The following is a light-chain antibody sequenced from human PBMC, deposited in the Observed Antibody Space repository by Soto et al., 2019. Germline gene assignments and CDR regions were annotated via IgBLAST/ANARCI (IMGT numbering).Light chain of an antibody. V-gene: IGLV2-8*01. CDR3: CSYAGGFYV. Sequence: QSVRTQPPSASGSPGQSVTISCTGTSSDVGAYDFVSWFQQHPGKAPRLIIFEVRKRPSGVPDRFSGSKSGNTASLTVSGLQAEDEADYFCCSYAGGFYVFGTGTKVTVL. CDR1: SSDVGAYDF. J-gene: IGLJ1*01. CDR2: EVR.